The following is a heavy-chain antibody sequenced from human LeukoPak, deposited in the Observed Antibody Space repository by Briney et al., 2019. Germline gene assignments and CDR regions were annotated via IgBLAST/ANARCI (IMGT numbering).Heavy chain of an antibody. V-gene: IGHV4-39*07. CDR2: IYYSGST. CDR3: ARDETYSSDWQSNHYYYYMDI. J-gene: IGHJ6*03. Sequence: PSETLSLTCTVSGGSISSSSYYWGWIRQPPGKGLEWIGSIYYSGSTYYNPSLKSRVTISVDTSKNQFSLKLSSVTAADTAMYYCARDETYSSDWQSNHYYYYMDIWGIGTTVTVSS. D-gene: IGHD6-19*01. CDR1: GGSISSSSYY.